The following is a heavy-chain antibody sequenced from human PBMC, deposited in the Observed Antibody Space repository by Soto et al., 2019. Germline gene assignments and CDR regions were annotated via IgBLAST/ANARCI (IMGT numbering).Heavy chain of an antibody. D-gene: IGHD2-15*01. CDR3: ARDRSGYCSGGSCYERGDDAFDI. CDR1: GFTFSSYS. J-gene: IGHJ3*02. Sequence: EVQLVESGGGLVQPGGSLRLSCAASGFTFSSYSMNWVRQAPGKGLEWVSYISSSSSTIYYADSVKGRFTISRDNAKNSLYLQVNSLRAEDTAVYYCARDRSGYCSGGSCYERGDDAFDIWGQGTMVTVSS. V-gene: IGHV3-48*01. CDR2: ISSSSSTI.